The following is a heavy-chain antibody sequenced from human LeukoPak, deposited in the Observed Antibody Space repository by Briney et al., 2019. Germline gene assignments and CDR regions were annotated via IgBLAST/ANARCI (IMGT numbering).Heavy chain of an antibody. V-gene: IGHV3-30*18. D-gene: IGHD4-17*01. CDR2: ISYDGSNK. Sequence: GRSLRLSCAASGFTFSSYGMHWVRQAPGKGLEWVAVISYDGSNKYYADSVKGRFTISRDNSKNTLYLQMNSLRAEDTAVYYCAKDRGGDYGDLSGLDYWGQGTLVTVSS. CDR3: AKDRGGDYGDLSGLDY. CDR1: GFTFSSYG. J-gene: IGHJ4*02.